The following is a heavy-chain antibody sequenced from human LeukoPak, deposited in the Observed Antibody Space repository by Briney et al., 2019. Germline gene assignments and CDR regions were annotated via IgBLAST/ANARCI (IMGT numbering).Heavy chain of an antibody. CDR1: GGSFSPYY. CDR2: INHSGST. CDR3: AKLAVAGPSDFDY. D-gene: IGHD6-19*01. J-gene: IGHJ4*02. V-gene: IGHV4-34*01. Sequence: SETLSLTCAVYGGSFSPYYWSWIRQPPGKGLEWIGEINHSGSTNYNPSLKSRITISVDTSKNQFSLKLSSVTAADTAVYYCAKLAVAGPSDFDYWGQGTLVTVSS.